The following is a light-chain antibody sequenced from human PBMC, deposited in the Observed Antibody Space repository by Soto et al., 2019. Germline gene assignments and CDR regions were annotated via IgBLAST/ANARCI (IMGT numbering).Light chain of an antibody. CDR3: QQYNNWPPWT. V-gene: IGKV3-15*01. CDR2: GAS. Sequence: EIVMTQSPSTLSLSPVERATLSCSASQSLSSNLAWYQQKPGQAPRLLIYGASTRATGIPARFSGSGSGTEFTLTISSLQSEDFAVYYCQQYNNWPPWTFGQGTKVDIK. J-gene: IGKJ1*01. CDR1: QSLSSN.